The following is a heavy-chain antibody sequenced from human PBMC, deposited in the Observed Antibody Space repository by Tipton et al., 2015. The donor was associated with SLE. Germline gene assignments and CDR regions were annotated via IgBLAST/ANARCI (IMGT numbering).Heavy chain of an antibody. CDR2: ISSSSSYI. J-gene: IGHJ4*02. CDR1: GFTFSSYS. D-gene: IGHD4/OR15-4a*01. Sequence: GSLRLSCAASGFTFSSYSMNWVRQAPGKGLEWVSSISSSSSYIYYADSVKGRFTISRDNAKNSLNLQMNSLRAEDTAVYYCTRGALWWSFDYWGQGTLVTVSS. CDR3: TRGALWWSFDY. V-gene: IGHV3-21*03.